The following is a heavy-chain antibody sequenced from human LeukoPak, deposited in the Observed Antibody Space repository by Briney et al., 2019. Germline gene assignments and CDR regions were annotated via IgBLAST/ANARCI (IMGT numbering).Heavy chain of an antibody. J-gene: IGHJ6*02. CDR2: ISWNSGSI. V-gene: IGHV3-9*01. Sequence: GGSLRLSCAASGFTFDDYAMHWVRHAPGKGLEWGSGISWNSGSIGYADSVKGRFTISRDNAKNSLYLQMNSLRAEDTALYYCAKGLGTNYYYYGMDVWGQGTTVTVSS. CDR1: GFTFDDYA. CDR3: AKGLGTNYYYYGMDV. D-gene: IGHD1/OR15-1a*01.